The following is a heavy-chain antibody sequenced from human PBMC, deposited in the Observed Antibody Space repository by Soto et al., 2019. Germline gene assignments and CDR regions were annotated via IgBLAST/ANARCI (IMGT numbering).Heavy chain of an antibody. D-gene: IGHD2-2*01. CDR1: GFTFSSYA. CDR3: AEVDRVVPQGVLAFDI. CDR2: ISGSGGST. J-gene: IGHJ3*02. V-gene: IGHV3-23*01. Sequence: GGSLRLSCAASGFTFSSYAMSWVRQAPGKGLEWVSAISGSGGSTYYADSVKGRFTISRDNSKNTLYLQMNSLRAEDTAVYYCAEVDRVVPQGVLAFDIWGQGTMVTVSS.